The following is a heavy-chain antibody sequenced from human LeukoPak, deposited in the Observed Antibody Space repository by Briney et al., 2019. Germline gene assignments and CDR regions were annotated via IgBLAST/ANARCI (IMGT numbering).Heavy chain of an antibody. D-gene: IGHD1-1*01. CDR2: ISGSGGST. CDR1: GFTFSSYG. Sequence: GGTLRLSCAASGFTFSSYGMSWVRQAPGKGLEWVSAISGSGGSTYYADSVKDRFTISRDNAKNSLYLQMNSLRVEDTAVYYCARAGPYYYYYMDVWGKGTTVTVSS. J-gene: IGHJ6*03. V-gene: IGHV3-23*01. CDR3: ARAGPYYYYYMDV.